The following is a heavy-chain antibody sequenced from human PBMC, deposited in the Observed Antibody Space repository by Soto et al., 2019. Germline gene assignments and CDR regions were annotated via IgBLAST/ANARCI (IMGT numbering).Heavy chain of an antibody. Sequence: GGSLRLSCAASGFTFSDYYMSWIRQAPGKGLKWVSYISSSGTNIYYADSLKGRFTISRDNAKNSLYLQMHSLRAEDTAVYYCARGGYSYGYFDYWGQGTLVTGSS. J-gene: IGHJ4*02. CDR3: ARGGYSYGYFDY. CDR1: GFTFSDYY. D-gene: IGHD5-18*01. V-gene: IGHV3-11*01. CDR2: ISSSGTNI.